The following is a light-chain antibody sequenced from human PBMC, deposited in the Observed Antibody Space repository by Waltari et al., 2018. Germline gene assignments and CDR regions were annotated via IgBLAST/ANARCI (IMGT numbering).Light chain of an antibody. CDR1: KLGDKY. CDR3: QAWDSSTVG. Sequence: SYELTQPPSVSVSPGQTASITCSGDKLGDKYVSWYQLKAGQSPVLVIFQDSQRPSGSLGRFSGSNSGNTGTRTISGTQAMEEADYDCQAWDSSTVGFGGGTKLTVL. V-gene: IGLV3-1*01. J-gene: IGLJ2*01. CDR2: QDS.